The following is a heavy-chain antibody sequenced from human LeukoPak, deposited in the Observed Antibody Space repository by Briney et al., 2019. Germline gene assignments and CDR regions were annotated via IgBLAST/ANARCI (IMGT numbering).Heavy chain of an antibody. CDR1: GFTFSSYS. D-gene: IGHD3-10*01. V-gene: IGHV3-48*01. J-gene: IGHJ4*02. Sequence: GGSLRLSCAASGFTFSSYSMNWVRQAPGKGLEWVSYISSSSSTIYYADSVKGRFTISRDNSKNTLYLQMNSLRAEDTAVYYCAKSRRALLWFGEFALDYWGQGTLVTVSS. CDR2: ISSSSSTI. CDR3: AKSRRALLWFGEFALDY.